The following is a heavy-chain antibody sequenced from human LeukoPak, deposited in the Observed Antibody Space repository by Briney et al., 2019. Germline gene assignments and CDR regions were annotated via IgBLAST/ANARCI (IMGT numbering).Heavy chain of an antibody. D-gene: IGHD1-20*01. Sequence: GGSLRLSCAASGFTFSSYSMNWVRQAPGKGLEWVSSISSSSSYIYYADSVKGRFTISRDNAKNSLYLQMNSLRAEDTAVYYCARVGITGNPRSFLFDYWGQGTLVTVSS. J-gene: IGHJ4*02. V-gene: IGHV3-21*01. CDR1: GFTFSSYS. CDR3: ARVGITGNPRSFLFDY. CDR2: ISSSSSYI.